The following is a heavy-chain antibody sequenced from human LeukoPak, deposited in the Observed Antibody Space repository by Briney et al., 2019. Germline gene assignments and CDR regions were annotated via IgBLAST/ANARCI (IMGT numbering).Heavy chain of an antibody. CDR1: GYSISSGYY. J-gene: IGHJ4*02. V-gene: IGHV4-38-2*02. Sequence: SETLSLTCTVSGYSISSGYYWGWIRQPPGKGLEWIGSNYHSGSTYYNPSLKSRVTISVDTSKNQFSLKLSSVTAADTAVYYCARVASGSGSNYFDYWGQGTLVTVSS. CDR2: NYHSGST. CDR3: ARVASGSGSNYFDY. D-gene: IGHD3-10*01.